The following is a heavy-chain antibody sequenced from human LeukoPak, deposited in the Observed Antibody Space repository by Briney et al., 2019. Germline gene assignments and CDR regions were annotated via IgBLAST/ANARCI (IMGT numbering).Heavy chain of an antibody. CDR2: ISSNGGST. J-gene: IGHJ3*02. V-gene: IGHV3-64D*06. CDR1: GFTFSSYA. Sequence: GGSLRLSCSASGFTFSSYAMHWVRQAPGKGLEYVSAISSNGGSTYYADSVKGRFTISRDNSKNTLYLQMSRLRAEDTAVYYCVKDDSSGAFDIWGQGTMVTVSS. CDR3: VKDDSSGAFDI. D-gene: IGHD6-19*01.